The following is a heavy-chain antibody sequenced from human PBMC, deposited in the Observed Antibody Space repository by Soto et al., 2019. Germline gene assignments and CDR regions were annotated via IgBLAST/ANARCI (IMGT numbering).Heavy chain of an antibody. J-gene: IGHJ4*02. D-gene: IGHD6-19*01. CDR3: AKLGVAGTDFDY. V-gene: IGHV3-7*01. CDR1: GFTLRSYW. CDR2: IKTDASEK. Sequence: SGGSLRLSCAASGFTLRSYWMSWVRQAPGKGLEWLATIKTDASEKKYVDSVKGRFAVSRDNAKNTLYLQMNSLRAEDTAVYYCAKLGVAGTDFDYWGQGTLVTVSS.